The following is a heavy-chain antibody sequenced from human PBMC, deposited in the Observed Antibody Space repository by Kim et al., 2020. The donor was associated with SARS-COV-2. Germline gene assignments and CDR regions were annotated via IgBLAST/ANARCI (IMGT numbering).Heavy chain of an antibody. V-gene: IGHV4-59*01. J-gene: IGHJ6*02. Sequence: SETLSLTCTVSGGSISSYYWSWIRQPPGKGLEWIGYIYYSGSTNYNPSLKSRVTISVDTSKNQFSLKLSSVTAADTAVYYCARSIDPGRWFGELSPYYYGMDVCGQGTTVTVSS. CDR1: GGSISSYY. CDR2: IYYSGST. CDR3: ARSIDPGRWFGELSPYYYGMDV. D-gene: IGHD3-10*01.